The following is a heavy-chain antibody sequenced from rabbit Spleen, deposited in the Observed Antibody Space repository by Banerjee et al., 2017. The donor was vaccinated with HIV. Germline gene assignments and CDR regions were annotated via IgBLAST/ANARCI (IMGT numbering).Heavy chain of an antibody. CDR3: ARDSNDWCFDV. J-gene: IGHJ3*01. V-gene: IGHV1S7*01. CDR2: IDPVFGIT. D-gene: IGHD4-1*01. Sequence: QLEESAGGLVQPGGSLKLSCKASGFTLSSYYMNWVRQAPGKGLEWIGYIDPVFGITYYANWVNCRFSISRENAQNTVFLQMTSLTAADTATYFCARDSNDWCFDVWGQGTLVTVS. CDR1: GFTLSSYY.